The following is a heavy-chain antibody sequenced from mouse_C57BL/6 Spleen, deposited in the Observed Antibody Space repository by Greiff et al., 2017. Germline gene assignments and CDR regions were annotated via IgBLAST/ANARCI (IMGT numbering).Heavy chain of an antibody. CDR1: GYAFTNYL. J-gene: IGHJ2*01. Sequence: QVQLQQSGAELVRPGTSVKVSCKASGYAFTNYLIEWVKQRPGQGLEWTGVINPGSGGTNYNEKFKGKATLTADKSSSTAYMQLSSLTSEDSAVYFCARGYYYFDYWGQGTTLTVSS. V-gene: IGHV1-54*01. CDR3: ARGYYYFDY. CDR2: INPGSGGT.